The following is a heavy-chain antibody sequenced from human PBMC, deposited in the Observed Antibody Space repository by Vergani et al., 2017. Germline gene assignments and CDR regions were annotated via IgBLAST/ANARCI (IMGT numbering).Heavy chain of an antibody. J-gene: IGHJ4*02. Sequence: EVQLVESGGGVVRPGGSLRLSCAASGFTFDDYGMSWVRQAPGKGLEWVSGINWNGGSAGYADSVKGRFTISRDNDKNSLYLQMNSQRAEDTALYYCARERNAYYDFWSGYYTQYYFDYWGQGTLVTVSS. V-gene: IGHV3-20*04. D-gene: IGHD3-3*01. CDR1: GFTFDDYG. CDR2: INWNGGSA. CDR3: ARERNAYYDFWSGYYTQYYFDY.